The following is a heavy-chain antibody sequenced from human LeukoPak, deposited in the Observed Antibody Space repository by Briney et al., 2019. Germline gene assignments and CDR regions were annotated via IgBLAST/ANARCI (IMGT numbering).Heavy chain of an antibody. CDR2: IQEDGKKE. CDR3: AKDIVGGGDDY. Sequence: GGPLRLSCEASGFTFTKFWMSWVRQAPGKGLEWVANIQEDGKKENYVDSVRGRFTISRDNAKNSIYLQMNSLRVEDTAVYYCAKDIVGGGDDYWGQGTLVIVSS. V-gene: IGHV3-7*01. D-gene: IGHD2-21*02. J-gene: IGHJ4*02. CDR1: GFTFTKFW.